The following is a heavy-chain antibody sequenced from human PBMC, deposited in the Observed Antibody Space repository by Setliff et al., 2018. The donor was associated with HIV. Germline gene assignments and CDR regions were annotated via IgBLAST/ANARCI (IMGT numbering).Heavy chain of an antibody. J-gene: IGHJ5*02. CDR3: ARGRRGNRGSSSGNWFDP. CDR2: IYHSGTI. V-gene: IGHV4-38-2*01. D-gene: IGHD6-6*01. CDR1: GYSISSGYY. Sequence: PSETLSLTCDVSGYSISSGYYWGWIRQPPGNGLEWIGSIYHSGTIFYNPSLQSRVTISVDTSKNQFSLKLSSVTAADTAVYYCARGRRGNRGSSSGNWFDPWGQGTLVTVSS.